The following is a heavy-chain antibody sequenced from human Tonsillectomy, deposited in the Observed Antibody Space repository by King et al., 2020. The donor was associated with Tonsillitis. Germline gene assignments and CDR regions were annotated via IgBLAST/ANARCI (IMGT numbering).Heavy chain of an antibody. CDR1: GFTFSTYS. CDR2: ISGSSSRI. J-gene: IGHJ3*02. Sequence: VQLGESGGGLVQPGGSLRLSCTASGFTFSTYSMNWVRQAPGKGLEWVSFISGSSSRIYYTDSVKGRFTISRDNGENSLYLQMNSLRAEDTAVYYCAREEPAALAFDIWGQGTMVTVSS. V-gene: IGHV3-48*01. CDR3: AREEPAALAFDI. D-gene: IGHD6-13*01.